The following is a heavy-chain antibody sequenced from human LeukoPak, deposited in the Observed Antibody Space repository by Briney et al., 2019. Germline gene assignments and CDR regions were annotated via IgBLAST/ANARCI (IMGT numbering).Heavy chain of an antibody. CDR1: GYSISSGYY. Sequence: PSETLSLTCTVSGYSISSGYYWGWIRQPPGKGLEWIAIIYHSGTTYYNPSLKSRVTISVDTSKNQFSLKLTSVTAADTAVYYCARHPSGRMWLQQGGWFDPWGQGTLVTVSS. D-gene: IGHD5-24*01. J-gene: IGHJ5*02. CDR3: ARHPSGRMWLQQGGWFDP. CDR2: IYHSGTT. V-gene: IGHV4-38-2*02.